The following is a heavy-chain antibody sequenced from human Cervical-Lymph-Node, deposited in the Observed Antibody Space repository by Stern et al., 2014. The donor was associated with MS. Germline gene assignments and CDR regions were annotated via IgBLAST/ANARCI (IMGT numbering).Heavy chain of an antibody. Sequence: QVQLVESGAEVKKPGSSVKVSCKASGDTFSSLDIGWVRQAPGQGPEWLGVTTPLFGTANYAQNFQGRVTFSADDSTSTTYMELSSLRSEDTAVYYCARHQAGIAADWGQGTLVTVSS. CDR2: TTPLFGTA. CDR1: GDTFSSLD. CDR3: ARHQAGIAAD. J-gene: IGHJ4*02. V-gene: IGHV1-69*01. D-gene: IGHD6-13*01.